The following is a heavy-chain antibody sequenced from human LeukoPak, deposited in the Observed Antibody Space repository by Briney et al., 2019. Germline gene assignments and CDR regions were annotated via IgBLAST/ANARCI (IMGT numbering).Heavy chain of an antibody. V-gene: IGHV3-23*01. D-gene: IGHD3-22*01. Sequence: GGSLRLSCAASGFTFSSYAMSWVRQAPGKGLEWVSAIGGSGGGTYYADSVKGRFTISRDNSKNTLYLQMNSLRAEDTAVYYCALPGGGPDSSGYYYVDYFDYWGQGTLVTVSS. CDR2: IGGSGGGT. CDR1: GFTFSSYA. J-gene: IGHJ4*02. CDR3: ALPGGGPDSSGYYYVDYFDY.